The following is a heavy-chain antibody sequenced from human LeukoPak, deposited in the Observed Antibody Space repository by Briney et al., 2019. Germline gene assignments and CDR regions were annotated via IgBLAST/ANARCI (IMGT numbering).Heavy chain of an antibody. Sequence: NPSETLSLTCTVSGGSISSDYWNWIRQPPGKGLEWIGYMYYTGSTNYNSSLKSRVTISLDTSKKQFSLMLSSVTAADTAVYYCARGNADVAAAGSVFDYWGQGALVTVSS. CDR3: ARGNADVAAAGSVFDY. CDR1: GGSISSDY. CDR2: MYYTGST. J-gene: IGHJ4*02. V-gene: IGHV4-59*08. D-gene: IGHD6-13*01.